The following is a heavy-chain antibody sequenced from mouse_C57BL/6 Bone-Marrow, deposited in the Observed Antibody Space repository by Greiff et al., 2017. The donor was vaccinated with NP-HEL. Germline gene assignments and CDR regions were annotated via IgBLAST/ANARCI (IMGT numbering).Heavy chain of an antibody. D-gene: IGHD1-1*01. V-gene: IGHV1-20*01. J-gene: IGHJ1*03. CDR3: ARYYYGRYWYFDV. CDR2: INPYNGDT. CDR1: GYSFTGYF. Sequence: VQLKQSGPELVKPGDSVKISCKASGYSFTGYFMNWVMQSHGKSLEWIGRINPYNGDTFYNQKFKGKATLTVDKSSSTAHMELRSLTSEDSAVYYCARYYYGRYWYFDVWGTGTTVTVSS.